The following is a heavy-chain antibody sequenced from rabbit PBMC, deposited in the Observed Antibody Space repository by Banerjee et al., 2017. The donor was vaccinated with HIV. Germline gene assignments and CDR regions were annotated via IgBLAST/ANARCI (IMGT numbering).Heavy chain of an antibody. D-gene: IGHD8-1*01. V-gene: IGHV1S40*01. CDR1: GFIFSDNYA. CDR3: ASRDVANSYYRGL. CDR2: IYTGSSGST. J-gene: IGHJ6*01. Sequence: QSLEESGGGLVQPGGSLTLTCTASGFIFSDNYAMCWVRQAPGKGLEWIACIYTGSSGSTYYASWAKGRFTISKTSSTTVTLQMTSLTAADTATYFCASRDVANSYYRGLWGQGTLVTVS.